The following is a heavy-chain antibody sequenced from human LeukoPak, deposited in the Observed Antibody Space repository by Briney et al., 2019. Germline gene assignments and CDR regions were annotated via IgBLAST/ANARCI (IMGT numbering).Heavy chain of an antibody. CDR1: GYTFTSYD. CDR3: ARGLRKWQLAAPGYYYMDV. V-gene: IGHV1-8*03. Sequence: EASVKVSCKASGYTFTSYDINWVRQATGQGLEWMGWMNPNSGNTGYAQKFQGRVTITRNTSISTAYMEQSSLRSEDTAVYYCARGLRKWQLAAPGYYYMDVWGKGTTVTVSS. CDR2: MNPNSGNT. J-gene: IGHJ6*03. D-gene: IGHD2-15*01.